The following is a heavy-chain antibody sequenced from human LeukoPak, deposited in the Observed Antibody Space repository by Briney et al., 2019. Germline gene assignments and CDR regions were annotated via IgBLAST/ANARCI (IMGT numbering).Heavy chain of an antibody. CDR1: GFTFDNYG. CDR3: AKGRGSSSFYYFDY. V-gene: IGHV3-23*01. D-gene: IGHD6-6*01. CDR2: ISGSGGST. J-gene: IGHJ4*02. Sequence: GGSLRLSCAASGFTFDNYGMSWVRQAPGKGLEWVSAISGSGGSTYYADSVKGRFTISRDNSKNTLYLQMNSLRAEDTAVYYCAKGRGSSSFYYFDYWGQGTLVTVSS.